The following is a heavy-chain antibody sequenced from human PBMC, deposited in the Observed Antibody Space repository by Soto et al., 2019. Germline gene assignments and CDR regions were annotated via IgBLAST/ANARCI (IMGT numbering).Heavy chain of an antibody. D-gene: IGHD5-18*01. CDR1: GGSISSGGYS. CDR2: IYHRGSP. Sequence: SETLSLTCAVSGGSISSGGYSWSWIRQPPGKGQEWIGYIYHRGSPYYNPSLKSQVTISVDSSKNQFSLRLNSVTAADTAVYYCARHGYDYGPPDYWGQGTLVTVSS. V-gene: IGHV4-30-2*01. CDR3: ARHGYDYGPPDY. J-gene: IGHJ4*02.